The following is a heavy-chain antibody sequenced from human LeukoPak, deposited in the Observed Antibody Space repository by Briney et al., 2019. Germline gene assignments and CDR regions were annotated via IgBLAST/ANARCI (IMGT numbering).Heavy chain of an antibody. V-gene: IGHV5-51*01. CDR2: IYPGDSDT. D-gene: IGHD3-22*01. Sequence: GESLQISCKGSGYSFTSYWIGWVRPMPGKGLEWMGIIYPGDSDTRYSPSFQGQVTISADKSISTAYLQWSSLKASDTAMYYCARQTYYYDSSGYFDYWGQGTLVTVSS. J-gene: IGHJ4*02. CDR3: ARQTYYYDSSGYFDY. CDR1: GYSFTSYW.